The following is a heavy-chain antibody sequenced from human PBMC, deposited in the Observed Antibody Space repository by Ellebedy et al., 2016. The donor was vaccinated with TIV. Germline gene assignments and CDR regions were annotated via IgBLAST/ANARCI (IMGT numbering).Heavy chain of an antibody. CDR2: IDSDGSTT. CDR1: GFTFGSYW. CDR3: ASSHLGELVNSPKPMDV. V-gene: IGHV3-74*01. Sequence: GESLKISCAASGFTFGSYWMHWVRQAPGKGPVWVSRIDSDGSTTTYSDSVKGRFTISRDNSKNTLYLQMNSLRAEDTAVYYCASSHLGELVNSPKPMDVWGQGTTVTVSS. J-gene: IGHJ6*02. D-gene: IGHD3-10*01.